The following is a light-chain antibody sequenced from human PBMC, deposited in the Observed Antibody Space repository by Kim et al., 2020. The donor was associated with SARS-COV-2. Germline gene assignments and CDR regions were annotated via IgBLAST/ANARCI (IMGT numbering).Light chain of an antibody. Sequence: QTNNISCSGSSSSVGANNQVCRYQQIPGNAPILMIYDVNNRPSGVSDRFYGSKSGNTASLTISGLQAEDEADYYCNSYAGDITPYVFGTGTKVTVL. CDR3: NSYAGDITPYV. CDR1: SSSVGANNQ. CDR2: DVN. J-gene: IGLJ1*01. V-gene: IGLV2-14*03.